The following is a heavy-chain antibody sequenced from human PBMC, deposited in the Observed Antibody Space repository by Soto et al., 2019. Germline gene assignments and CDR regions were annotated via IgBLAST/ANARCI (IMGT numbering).Heavy chain of an antibody. V-gene: IGHV3-30*18. CDR1: GFTFSSYG. CDR2: ISYDGSNK. D-gene: IGHD4-4*01. Sequence: PGGSLRLSCAASGFTFSSYGMHWVRQAPGKGLEWVAVISYDGSNKYYADSVKGRFTISRDNSKNTLYLQMNSLRAEDTAVYYCAKAFWPPVTKKYYFDYWGQGTLVTVSS. J-gene: IGHJ4*02. CDR3: AKAFWPPVTKKYYFDY.